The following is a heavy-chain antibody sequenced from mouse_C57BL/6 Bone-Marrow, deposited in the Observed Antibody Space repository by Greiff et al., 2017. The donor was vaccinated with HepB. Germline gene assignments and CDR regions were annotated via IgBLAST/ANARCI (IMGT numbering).Heavy chain of an antibody. V-gene: IGHV5-12*01. CDR3: ARHYSSCPYWYFDV. D-gene: IGHD1-1*01. Sequence: EVKLVESGGGLVQPGGSLKLSCAASGFTFSDYYMYWVRQTPEKRLEWVAYISNGGGSTYYPATVKGRFTITRDNAKNTLYLQMSRLKSEDTAMYYCARHYSSCPYWYFDVWGTGTTVTVSS. J-gene: IGHJ1*03. CDR2: ISNGGGST. CDR1: GFTFSDYY.